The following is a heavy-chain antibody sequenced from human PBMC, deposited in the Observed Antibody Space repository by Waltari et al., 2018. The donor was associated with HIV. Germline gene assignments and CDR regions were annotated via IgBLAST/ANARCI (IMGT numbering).Heavy chain of an antibody. J-gene: IGHJ4*02. CDR2: IDYGGST. V-gene: IGHV4-34*01. D-gene: IGHD5-12*01. CDR1: GESRSNHF. CDR3: ARASVANRYFDY. Sequence: QVQLQQWGAGLLRPSETLSRTCAVYGESRSNHFWSWIRQSPGKGLEWIGDIDYGGSTNYNPSLKSRVTISVDTSKNEFSLKVTSVTAADTAVYYCARASVANRYFDYWGQGALVTVSS.